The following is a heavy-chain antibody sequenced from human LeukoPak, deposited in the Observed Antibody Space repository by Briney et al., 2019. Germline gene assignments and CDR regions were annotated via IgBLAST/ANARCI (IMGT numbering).Heavy chain of an antibody. D-gene: IGHD1-20*01. J-gene: IGHJ4*02. CDR3: ARAEYNWN. V-gene: IGHV3-21*01. CDR1: GFTFSSYS. Sequence: PGGSLRLSCAASGFTFSSYSMNWVRQAPGKGLEWVSSISSSSSYIYYAGSVKGRFTISRDNAKNSLYLQMNSLRAEDTAVYYCARAEYNWNWGQGTLVTVSS. CDR2: ISSSSSYI.